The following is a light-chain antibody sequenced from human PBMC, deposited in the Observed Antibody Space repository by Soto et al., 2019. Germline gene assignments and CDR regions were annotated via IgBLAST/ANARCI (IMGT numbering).Light chain of an antibody. CDR1: QSVSNTY. V-gene: IGKV3-20*01. CDR2: GAS. CDR3: QQYGSSGT. J-gene: IGKJ1*01. Sequence: EIVLAQSPGTLSLSPGERSTLSCRTSQSVSNTYLAWYQQKPGQAPRLLIYGASNRATGIPDRFSGSGSGTDFTLTISRLEPEDFAMYYCQQYGSSGTFGQETKVDIK.